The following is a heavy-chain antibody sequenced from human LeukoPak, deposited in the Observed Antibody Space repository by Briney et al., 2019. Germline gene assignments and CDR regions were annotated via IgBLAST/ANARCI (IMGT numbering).Heavy chain of an antibody. Sequence: GGSLRLSCAASGFTFSSYAMSWVRQAPGKGLEWVSAISGSGGSTYYADSVKGRFTISRDNSKNTLYLQMNSLRAEDTAVYYCAKAGDSSGYVYLYYFDYWGQGTLVTVSS. CDR2: ISGSGGST. V-gene: IGHV3-23*01. J-gene: IGHJ4*02. CDR1: GFTFSSYA. CDR3: AKAGDSSGYVYLYYFDY. D-gene: IGHD3-22*01.